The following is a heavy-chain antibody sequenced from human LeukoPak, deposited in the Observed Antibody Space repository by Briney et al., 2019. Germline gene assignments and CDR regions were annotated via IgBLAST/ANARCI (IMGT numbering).Heavy chain of an antibody. D-gene: IGHD4-17*01. CDR2: IIPILGIA. CDR1: GGTFSSYA. V-gene: IGHV1-69*04. Sequence: GASVKVSCKASGGTFSSYAISWVRQAPGQGLEWMGRIIPILGIANYAQKFQGRVTITADKSTGTAYMELSSLRSEDTAVYYCARGDDYGALDYWGQGTLVTVSS. J-gene: IGHJ4*02. CDR3: ARGDDYGALDY.